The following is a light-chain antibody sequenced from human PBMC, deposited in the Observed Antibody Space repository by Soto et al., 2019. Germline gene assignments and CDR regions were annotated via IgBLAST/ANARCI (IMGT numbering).Light chain of an antibody. CDR1: QSISTY. J-gene: IGKJ2*01. CDR3: QQSYSSLYT. V-gene: IGKV1-39*01. CDR2: AAS. Sequence: DIQMTQSPSSLSASVGDRVTITCRASQSISTYLNWHQQKPGRAPKLLIYAASSLQSGVPSRFSGSGSGTDFTLTISSLQPEDFATYYCQQSYSSLYTFGQGTKLENK.